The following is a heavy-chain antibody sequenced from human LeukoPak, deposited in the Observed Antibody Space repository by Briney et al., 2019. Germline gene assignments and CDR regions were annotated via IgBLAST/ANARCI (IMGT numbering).Heavy chain of an antibody. Sequence: SVKVSCKASGGTFSNYAISWVRQAPGQGLEWMGGIIPLFGTTNYAQKFQGRVTITADESTSTAYMELSSLRSDDTAVYYCARKTVVVPAAFLGWFDPWGQGTLVIVSS. CDR3: ARKTVVVPAAFLGWFDP. CDR1: GGTFSNYA. D-gene: IGHD2-2*01. CDR2: IIPLFGTT. V-gene: IGHV1-69*01. J-gene: IGHJ5*02.